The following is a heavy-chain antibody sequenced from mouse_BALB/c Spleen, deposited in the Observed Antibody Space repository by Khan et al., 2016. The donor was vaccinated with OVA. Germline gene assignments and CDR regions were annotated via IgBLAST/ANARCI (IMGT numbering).Heavy chain of an antibody. J-gene: IGHJ3*01. Sequence: QVQLQQSGGDLVRPGASVKLSCKTSGYIFTSYWIHWVKQWSGQGLEWIARIYPGTGSLYYTENFKDKATLTADISSSTAYMQLGSLKSEDSAVYVCARGSGFGNYFDYWGQGTLVTVSA. D-gene: IGHD2-1*01. V-gene: IGHV1S132*01. CDR2: IYPGTGSL. CDR3: ARGSGFGNYFDY. CDR1: GYIFTSYW.